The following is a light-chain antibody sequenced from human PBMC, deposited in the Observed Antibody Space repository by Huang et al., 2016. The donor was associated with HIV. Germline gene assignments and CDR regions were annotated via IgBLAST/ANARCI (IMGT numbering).Light chain of an antibody. Sequence: EILLTQSPAVLSMSPGERVTLTCRASHSVVNKLAWYQQKPGRAPMLVIYDTSTRSTGVPARFSGSGSGTNCSLTINSLQSEDLAVYYCQHYNNWPLTFGGGTRVEIK. V-gene: IGKV3-15*01. J-gene: IGKJ4*01. CDR2: DTS. CDR3: QHYNNWPLT. CDR1: HSVVNK.